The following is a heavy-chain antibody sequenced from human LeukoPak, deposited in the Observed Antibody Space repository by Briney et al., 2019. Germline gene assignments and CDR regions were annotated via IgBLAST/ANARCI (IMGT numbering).Heavy chain of an antibody. CDR1: GFTFSNYA. CDR3: AKDGRNDGMR. CDR2: ISGSGDNT. V-gene: IGHV3-23*01. J-gene: IGHJ4*02. D-gene: IGHD1-1*01. Sequence: GGSLRLSCAASGFTFSNYAMSWVRQAPGKGLEWVSGISGSGDNTYYAESVKGRFTISRDNSKNTVYVQMNSLRAEDTAVYYCAKDGRNDGMRWGQGTLVTVSS.